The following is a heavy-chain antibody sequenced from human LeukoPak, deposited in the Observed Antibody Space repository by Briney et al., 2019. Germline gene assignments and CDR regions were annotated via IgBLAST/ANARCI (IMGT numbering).Heavy chain of an antibody. CDR3: ASAYSSGWPYFDY. J-gene: IGHJ4*02. Sequence: ASVKVSCKASGYTFTGYYMHWLRQAPGQGLEWIGWINPNSGGTNYAQKFQGRVTMTRDTSISTAYMELSRLRSDDTAVYYCASAYSSGWPYFDYWGQGTLVTVSS. CDR1: GYTFTGYY. V-gene: IGHV1-2*02. CDR2: INPNSGGT. D-gene: IGHD6-19*01.